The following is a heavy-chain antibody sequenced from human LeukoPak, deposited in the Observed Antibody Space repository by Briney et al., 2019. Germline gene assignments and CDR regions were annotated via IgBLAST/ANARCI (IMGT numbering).Heavy chain of an antibody. J-gene: IGHJ4*02. CDR2: IGQDGSEK. CDR3: ARRAYDSRPEAPTDY. V-gene: IGHV3-7*01. Sequence: GGSLRLSCAASGFTFSSYSMNWVRQAPGMGLEWVANIGQDGSEKLYVDSVKGRFTISRDNARNSLFLQMNSLRVEDTAVYFCARRAYDSRPEAPTDYWGPGTLVTVSS. CDR1: GFTFSSYS. D-gene: IGHD3-22*01.